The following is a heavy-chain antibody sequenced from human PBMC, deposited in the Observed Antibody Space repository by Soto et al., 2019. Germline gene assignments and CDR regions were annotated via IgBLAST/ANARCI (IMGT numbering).Heavy chain of an antibody. CDR2: IIPIFGTA. J-gene: IGHJ6*02. CDR3: ARGRSSSEKHYYYYYGMDV. D-gene: IGHD6-6*01. V-gene: IGHV1-69*13. CDR1: GGTFSSYA. Sequence: SVKVSCKASGGTFSSYAISWVPQAPGQGLEWMGGIIPIFGTANYAQKFQGRVTITADESTSTAYMELSSLRSEDTAVYYCARGRSSSEKHYYYYYGMDVWGQGTKVTVSS.